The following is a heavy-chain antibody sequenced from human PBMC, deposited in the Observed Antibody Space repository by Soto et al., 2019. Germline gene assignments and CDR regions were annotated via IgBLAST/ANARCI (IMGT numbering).Heavy chain of an antibody. Sequence: GGSLRLSCVASGFILSGYDMHWVRQATGEGLEWVSAIGTAGDPYYSGSVKGRFAISRGNAENSVYLQMNSLRAGDTAVYYCARAGYDSSGYYFYAMDVWGPGTTVTVSS. CDR1: GFILSGYD. J-gene: IGHJ6*02. CDR3: ARAGYDSSGYYFYAMDV. D-gene: IGHD3-22*01. CDR2: IGTAGDP. V-gene: IGHV3-13*05.